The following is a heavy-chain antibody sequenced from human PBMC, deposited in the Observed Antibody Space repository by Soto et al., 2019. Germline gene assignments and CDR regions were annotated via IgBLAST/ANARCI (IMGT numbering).Heavy chain of an antibody. CDR1: XXXXXDYX. J-gene: IGHJ5*02. V-gene: IGHV3-11*01. CDR2: XXXXGSII. D-gene: IGHD3-16*01. Sequence: QVQLVASGGGLVQPGGSLRLSCXASXXXXXDYXMXWXXQPPGXXLEXVSXXXXXGSIIHFADSVKGRFAVSRDNAKNTLYLQMSSLRAEDTALYYCARDLSPYSDYYDESTSETWFDPWGQGTLVTVSS. CDR3: ARDLSPYSDYYDESTSETWFDP.